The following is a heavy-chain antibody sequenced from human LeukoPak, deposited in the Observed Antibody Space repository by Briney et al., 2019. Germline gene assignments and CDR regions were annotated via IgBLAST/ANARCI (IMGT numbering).Heavy chain of an antibody. CDR3: ARHPGSKRFDP. CDR1: GYSFISYW. CDR2: IDPSDSST. J-gene: IGHJ5*02. V-gene: IGHV5-10-1*01. D-gene: IGHD1-14*01. Sequence: NHGESLRISCEGSGYSFISYWTTWVCQMPGKGLEWMGRIDPSDSSTTYSPSFQGHVTISIDKSISTAYLQWSSLKASDTAMYYCARHPGSKRFDPWGQGTLVSVSS.